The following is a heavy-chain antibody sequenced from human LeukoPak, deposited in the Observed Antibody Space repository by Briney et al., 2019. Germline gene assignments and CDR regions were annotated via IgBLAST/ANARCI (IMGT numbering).Heavy chain of an antibody. D-gene: IGHD6-13*01. CDR3: ARDSSSWNGEIDY. CDR1: GYSFTSYW. Sequence: GESLKISCKGSGYSFTSYWIGWVRQMPGKGLEWMGIIYPGDSDTRYNPSFQGQVTISADKSISTAYLQWGSLKASDTAMYYCARDSSSWNGEIDYWGQGTLVTVSS. J-gene: IGHJ4*02. V-gene: IGHV5-51*01. CDR2: IYPGDSDT.